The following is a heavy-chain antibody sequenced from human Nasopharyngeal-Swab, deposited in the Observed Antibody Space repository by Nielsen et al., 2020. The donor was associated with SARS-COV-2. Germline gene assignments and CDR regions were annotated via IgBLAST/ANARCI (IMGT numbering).Heavy chain of an antibody. CDR3: ARGRGGGYDPWGYYYYDMDV. CDR2: ISTSSSYL. Sequence: GESLKISCAASGFTLSSNSMNWVRQAPGKGLEWVSSISTSSSYLYYADSVKGRFTISRDNPKNSLYLQMSSLRAEDTAVYYCARGRGGGYDPWGYYYYDMDVWGHGTTVTVSS. V-gene: IGHV3-21*01. J-gene: IGHJ6*02. D-gene: IGHD5-12*01. CDR1: GFTLSSNS.